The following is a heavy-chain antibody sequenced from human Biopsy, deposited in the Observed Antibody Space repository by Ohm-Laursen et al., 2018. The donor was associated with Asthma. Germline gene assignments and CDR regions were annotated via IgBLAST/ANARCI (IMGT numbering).Heavy chain of an antibody. Sequence: SVKVSCKASGYTFINYAIHWVRQAPGQRLEWMGWINAGNGNTKYSEKFQGRVTITRDTSASTAYMDLSSLRSEDTAVYYCARGQKSPGDRWFDPWGQGTLVTVSS. J-gene: IGHJ5*02. V-gene: IGHV1-3*01. CDR2: INAGNGNT. D-gene: IGHD7-27*01. CDR1: GYTFINYA. CDR3: ARGQKSPGDRWFDP.